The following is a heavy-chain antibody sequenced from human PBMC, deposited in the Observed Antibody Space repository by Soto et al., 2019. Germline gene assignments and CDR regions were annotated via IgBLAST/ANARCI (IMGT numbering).Heavy chain of an antibody. V-gene: IGHV1-69*13. CDR2: IIPIFGTA. CDR3: ARIPGWYGDHNWFDP. Sequence: SVKVSCKASGGTFSSYAISWVRQAPGQGLEWMGGIIPIFGTANYAQKFQGRVTITADESTSTAYMELSSLRSEDTAVYYCARIPGWYGDHNWFDPWGQGTLVTVSS. D-gene: IGHD4-17*01. J-gene: IGHJ5*02. CDR1: GGTFSSYA.